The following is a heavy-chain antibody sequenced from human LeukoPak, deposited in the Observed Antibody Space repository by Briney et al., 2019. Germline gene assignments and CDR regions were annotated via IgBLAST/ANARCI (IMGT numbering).Heavy chain of an antibody. CDR2: ISAYNGNT. CDR1: GYTFTSYG. Sequence: ASVKVSCKASGYTFTSYGISWVRQAPGQGLEWMGWISAYNGNTNYAQKLQGRVTMTTDTSTSTAYMELRSLRSDDTAVYYCASGMITFGGVIVSNWFDPWGQGTLVTVSS. D-gene: IGHD3-16*02. J-gene: IGHJ5*02. V-gene: IGHV1-18*01. CDR3: ASGMITFGGVIVSNWFDP.